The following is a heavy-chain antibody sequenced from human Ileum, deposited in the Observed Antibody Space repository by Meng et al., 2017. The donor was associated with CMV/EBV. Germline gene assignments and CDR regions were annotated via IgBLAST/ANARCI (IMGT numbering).Heavy chain of an antibody. J-gene: IGHJ1*01. CDR3: ARSTLQTFDSSGQSH. Sequence: GGSLRLSCATSGFTFSDFYMHWIRQAPGKGLACLAYISGRSSSIFYADSVKGRFTISRDNAKNSVYLQMNNVKVDDTAVYYCARSTLQTFDSSGQSHWGQGTLVTVSS. CDR2: ISGRSSSI. CDR1: GFTFSDFY. D-gene: IGHD3-22*01. V-gene: IGHV3-11*01.